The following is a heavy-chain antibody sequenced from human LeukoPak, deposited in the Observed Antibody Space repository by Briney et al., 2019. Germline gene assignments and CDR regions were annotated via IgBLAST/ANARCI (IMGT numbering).Heavy chain of an antibody. J-gene: IGHJ6*02. CDR3: ARQGWASFYYYGVDV. Sequence: PSETLSLTCTVSGGSISSNSYHWGWIRQPPGKGLEWIGSIYYSGSTYYNSSLKSRVTISVDTSKNQLSLKLSSVTAADTAVYYCARQGWASFYYYGVDVWGQGTPVTVSS. CDR2: IYYSGST. V-gene: IGHV4-39*01. D-gene: IGHD6-19*01. CDR1: GGSISSNSYH.